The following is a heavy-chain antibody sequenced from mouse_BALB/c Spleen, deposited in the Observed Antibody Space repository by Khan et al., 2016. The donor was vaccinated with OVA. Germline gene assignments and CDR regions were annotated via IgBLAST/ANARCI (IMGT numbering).Heavy chain of an antibody. CDR3: ARSATITTVVATDFAY. CDR2: IQYSGGT. J-gene: IGHJ2*01. D-gene: IGHD1-1*01. V-gene: IGHV3-2*02. CDR1: GYSITSDYA. Sequence: EVQLQESGPGLVKPSQSLSLTCTVTGYSITSDYAWNWIRQFPGNKLWWMRYIQYSGGTSYNPSLKGRISITRDTSKNQFFMQLNSVTPEDTATYYCARSATITTVVATDFAYWGQGTTLTVSS.